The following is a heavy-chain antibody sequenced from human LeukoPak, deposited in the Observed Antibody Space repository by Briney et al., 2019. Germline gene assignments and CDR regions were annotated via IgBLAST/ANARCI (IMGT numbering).Heavy chain of an antibody. D-gene: IGHD3-22*01. CDR1: GYTFTGYY. V-gene: IGHV1-2*02. J-gene: IGHJ4*02. Sequence: ASVKVSRKASGYTFTGYYMHWVRQAPGQGLEWMGWINPNSGGTNYAQKFQGRVTMTRDTSISTAYMELSRLRSDDTAVYYCARGSYYYDSSGYYHDYWGQGTLVTVSS. CDR3: ARGSYYYDSSGYYHDY. CDR2: INPNSGGT.